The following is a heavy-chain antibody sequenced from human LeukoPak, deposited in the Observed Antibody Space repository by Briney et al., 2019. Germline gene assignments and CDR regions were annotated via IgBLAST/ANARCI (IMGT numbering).Heavy chain of an antibody. CDR2: IYYSGST. V-gene: IGHV4-4*07. J-gene: IGHJ6*02. CDR3: ATSIAAAETATYYYYGMDV. Sequence: PSETLSLTCTVSGGSISSYYWSWIRQPAGKGLEWIGSIYYSGSTYYNPSLKSRVTISSDTSKNQFSLHLNSVTAADTAVYFCATSIAAAETATYYYYGMDVWGQGTTVTVSS. D-gene: IGHD6-13*01. CDR1: GGSISSYY.